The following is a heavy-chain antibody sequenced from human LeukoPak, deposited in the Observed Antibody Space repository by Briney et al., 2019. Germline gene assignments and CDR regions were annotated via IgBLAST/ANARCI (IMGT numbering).Heavy chain of an antibody. Sequence: SETLSLTCTVSGGSISSSSYYWGWIRQPPGKGLEWIGSIYYSGSTYYNPSLKSRVTISVDTSKNQFSLKLSSVTAADTAVYYCARQAVGAYNLAYWGQGTLVTVSS. D-gene: IGHD1-26*01. CDR2: IYYSGST. J-gene: IGHJ4*02. CDR1: GGSISSSSYY. CDR3: ARQAVGAYNLAY. V-gene: IGHV4-39*01.